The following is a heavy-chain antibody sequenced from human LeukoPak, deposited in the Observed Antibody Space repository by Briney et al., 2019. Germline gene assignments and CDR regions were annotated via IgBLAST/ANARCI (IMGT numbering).Heavy chain of an antibody. D-gene: IGHD3-3*01. CDR1: GFTFSSYW. Sequence: GGSLRLSCAASGFTFSSYWMSWVRQAPGKGLEWLANIKQDGSEKYYVDSVKGRFTISRDNAKNSLYLQMNSLRAEDTAVYYCARDLTIFGVVIRPSGFDYWGQGTLVTVSS. CDR2: IKQDGSEK. CDR3: ARDLTIFGVVIRPSGFDY. V-gene: IGHV3-7*01. J-gene: IGHJ4*02.